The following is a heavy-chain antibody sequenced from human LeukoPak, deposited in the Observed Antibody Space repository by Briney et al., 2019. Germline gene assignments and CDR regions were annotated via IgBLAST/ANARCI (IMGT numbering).Heavy chain of an antibody. CDR3: ARGRYYGMDV. V-gene: IGHV3-43D*04. J-gene: IGHJ6*02. CDR1: GFTFDDYA. Sequence: GGSLRLSCAASGFTFDDYAMHWVRQAPGKGLEWVSLISWDGGSTYYADSVKGRFTISRDNAENTLYLQMNSLRAEDTAVYYCARGRYYGMDVWGQGTTVTVSS. CDR2: ISWDGGST.